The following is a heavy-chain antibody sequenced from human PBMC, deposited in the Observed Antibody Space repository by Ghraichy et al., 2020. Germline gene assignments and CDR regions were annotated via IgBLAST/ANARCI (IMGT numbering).Heavy chain of an antibody. CDR1: GYTFTSYA. D-gene: IGHD3-22*01. J-gene: IGHJ4*02. Sequence: ASVKVSCKASGYTFTSYAMHWVRQAPGQRLEWMGWINAGNGNTKYSQKFQGRVTITRDASASTTYMELSSLRSEDTAVYYCARVTYYYDSSGYYYSHFDYWGQGTLVTVSS. V-gene: IGHV1-3*01. CDR3: ARVTYYYDSSGYYYSHFDY. CDR2: INAGNGNT.